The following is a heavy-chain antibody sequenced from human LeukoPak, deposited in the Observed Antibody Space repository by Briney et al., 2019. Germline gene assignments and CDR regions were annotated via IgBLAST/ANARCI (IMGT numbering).Heavy chain of an antibody. D-gene: IGHD3-10*01. Sequence: PGGSLRLSCVASGFTLSSHWMSWVRQAPGKGLEWVANINQDGSAKYFVDSVKGRFTISRDNAKNSVYLQMNSLRAEDTAVYYCARGDYGSGSYHDYWGQGTLVTVSS. CDR1: GFTLSSHW. J-gene: IGHJ4*02. V-gene: IGHV3-7*01. CDR2: INQDGSAK. CDR3: ARGDYGSGSYHDY.